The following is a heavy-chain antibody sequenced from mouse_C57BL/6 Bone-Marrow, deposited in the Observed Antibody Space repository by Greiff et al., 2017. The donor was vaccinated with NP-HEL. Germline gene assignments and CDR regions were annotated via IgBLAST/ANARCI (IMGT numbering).Heavy chain of an antibody. D-gene: IGHD2-3*01. CDR2: IDPSDSYT. CDR3: AIDGYYYAMDY. J-gene: IGHJ4*01. V-gene: IGHV1-69*01. CDR1: GYTFTSYW. Sequence: VQLQQSGAELVMPGASVKLSCKASGYTFTSYWMHWVKQRPGQGLEWIGEIDPSDSYTNYNQKFKGKSTLTVGKSSSTAYMQLSSLTSEDSAVYYCAIDGYYYAMDYWGQGTSVTVSS.